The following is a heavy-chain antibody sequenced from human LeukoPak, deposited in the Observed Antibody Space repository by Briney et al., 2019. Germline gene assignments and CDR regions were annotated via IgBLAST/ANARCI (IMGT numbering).Heavy chain of an antibody. Sequence: PGGSLRLSCAASGITLSSYWMGWVRQAPGKGMEWVANIKEDGIEKYYMDSVKGRFTNSRDNTKNSLYLQMNSLRVEDTAVYYCARELNYYQYMDVWGKGTTVTVS. CDR3: ARELNYYQYMDV. J-gene: IGHJ6*03. CDR1: GITLSSYW. V-gene: IGHV3-7*01. CDR2: IKEDGIEK.